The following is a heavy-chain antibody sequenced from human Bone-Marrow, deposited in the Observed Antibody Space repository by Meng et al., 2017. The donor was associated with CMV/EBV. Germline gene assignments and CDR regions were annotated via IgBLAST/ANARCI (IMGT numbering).Heavy chain of an antibody. CDR3: ARDKVIVVPAPLFGMDV. Sequence: GGSLRLSCAGSGFSISSHEMNWVRQAPEKGLEWISYIGSSGTNIYYADSVRGRFTVSRDNAKNSLYLQMNSLTVEDHGVYDCARDKVIVVPAPLFGMDVWGQGTMVTVSS. CDR1: GFSISSHE. CDR2: IGSSGTNI. D-gene: IGHD2-21*01. V-gene: IGHV3-48*03. J-gene: IGHJ6*02.